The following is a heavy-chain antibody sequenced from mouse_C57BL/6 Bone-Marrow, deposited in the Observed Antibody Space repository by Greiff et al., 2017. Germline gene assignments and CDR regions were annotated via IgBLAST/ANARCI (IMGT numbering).Heavy chain of an antibody. Sequence: DVQLVESGEGLVKPGGSLKLSCAASGFTFSSYAMSWVRQTPEKRLEWVAYISSGGDYIYYADTVKGRFTISRDNARNTLYLQMSSLKSEDTAMYYCTREGYGSSYPFDYWGQGTTLTVSS. V-gene: IGHV5-9-1*02. CDR1: GFTFSSYA. CDR3: TREGYGSSYPFDY. J-gene: IGHJ2*01. CDR2: ISSGGDYI. D-gene: IGHD1-1*01.